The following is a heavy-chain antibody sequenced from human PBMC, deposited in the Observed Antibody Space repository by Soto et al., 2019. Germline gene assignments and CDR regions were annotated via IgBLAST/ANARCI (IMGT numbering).Heavy chain of an antibody. V-gene: IGHV4-31*03. D-gene: IGHD6-19*01. CDR3: ARMYSSGSGWFHP. J-gene: IGHJ5*02. CDR2: FYSSGSS. CDR1: GXSLTAGGYY. Sequence: TLSLPCFVSGXSLTAGGYYWSWIRHHPGKGLEWIWSFYSSGSSIYNPSLRSRFSISGDTSSNQFSISLNSLTSADTDRYYCARMYSSGSGWFHPWGQGTLGTVS.